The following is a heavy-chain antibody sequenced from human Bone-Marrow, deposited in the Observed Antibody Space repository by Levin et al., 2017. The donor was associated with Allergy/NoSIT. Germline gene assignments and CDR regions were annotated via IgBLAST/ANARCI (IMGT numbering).Heavy chain of an antibody. V-gene: IGHV4-38-2*01. D-gene: IGHD2-15*01. CDR3: ARTAYCSGGSCYSWHFDL. Sequence: PSETLSLTCAVSGYSISSGYHWGWIRQPPGKGLEWIGSIYHSGSTYYNPSLKSRVTIAVDTSKIQFSLKLSSVTAADTAVYYCARTAYCSGGSCYSWHFDLWGRGTLVTVSS. J-gene: IGHJ2*01. CDR2: IYHSGST. CDR1: GYSISSGYH.